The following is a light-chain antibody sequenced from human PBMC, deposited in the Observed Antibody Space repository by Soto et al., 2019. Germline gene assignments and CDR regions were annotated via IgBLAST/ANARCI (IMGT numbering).Light chain of an antibody. CDR2: GAS. V-gene: IGKV3-20*01. Sequence: EIVLTQSPGTLSLSPGEGATLSCRASQSVSSSFLAWYQQKPGQAPRLLIYGASSRAPGIPDRFRGSASGTDFTLTISRLEPEDFALYYCQQYGSSPWMFGQGTKVEIK. J-gene: IGKJ1*01. CDR1: QSVSSSF. CDR3: QQYGSSPWM.